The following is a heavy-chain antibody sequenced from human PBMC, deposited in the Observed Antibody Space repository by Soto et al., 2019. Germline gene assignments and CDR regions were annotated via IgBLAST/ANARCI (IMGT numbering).Heavy chain of an antibody. V-gene: IGHV1-69*08. CDR3: ARRRYCGYDCYHKHYYGMDV. D-gene: IGHD2-21*02. CDR1: GDTFSSYI. Sequence: QVQLVQSGAEVKKPGSSVRASCRSSGDTFSSYIVNWLRLAPGRGLEWMGRVIPVLTTTDYAQNFRGRVTLSADRCTNTVYLDLSSLRSDDTAVYYCARRRYCGYDCYHKHYYGMDVWGQGSLVTVAS. J-gene: IGHJ6*02. CDR2: VIPVLTTT.